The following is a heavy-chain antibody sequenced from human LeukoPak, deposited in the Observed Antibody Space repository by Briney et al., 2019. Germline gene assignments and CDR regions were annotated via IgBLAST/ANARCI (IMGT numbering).Heavy chain of an antibody. CDR1: GGSISSGDYY. J-gene: IGHJ4*02. CDR2: IYYSGST. CDR3: ARTTTVVTNFDY. V-gene: IGHV4-30-4*01. Sequence: QXLSLTCTVSGGSISSGDYYWSWIRQPPGKGLEWIGYIYYSGSTYYNPSLKSRVTISVDTSKNQFSLKLSSVTAADTAVYYCARTTTVVTNFDYWGQGTLVTVSS. D-gene: IGHD4-23*01.